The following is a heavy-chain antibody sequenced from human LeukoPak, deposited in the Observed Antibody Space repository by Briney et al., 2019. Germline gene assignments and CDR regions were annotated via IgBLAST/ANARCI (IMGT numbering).Heavy chain of an antibody. J-gene: IGHJ4*02. Sequence: GASVKVSCKASGGTFSSYAISWVRQAPGQGLEWMGGIIPIFGTANYAQKFQGRVTMTEDTSTDTAYMELSSLRSEDTAVYYCATGIVGADFDYWGQGTLVTVSS. D-gene: IGHD1-26*01. CDR3: ATGIVGADFDY. V-gene: IGHV1-69*06. CDR2: IIPIFGTA. CDR1: GGTFSSYA.